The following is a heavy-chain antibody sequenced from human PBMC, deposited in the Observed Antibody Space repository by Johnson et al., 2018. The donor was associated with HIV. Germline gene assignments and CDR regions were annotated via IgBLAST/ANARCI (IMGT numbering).Heavy chain of an antibody. CDR2: IGTAGDT. CDR3: ARGRAFDM. V-gene: IGHV3-13*01. CDR1: GFIFSTYG. J-gene: IGHJ3*02. Sequence: VQLVEPGGGVVQPGRSLRLSCAASGFIFSTYGMHWVRQATGKGLEWVSAIGTAGDTYYPGSVKGRFTISSENAKNSLDLKMNSLRAGETAGYYCARGRAFDMWGQGTMVTVSS.